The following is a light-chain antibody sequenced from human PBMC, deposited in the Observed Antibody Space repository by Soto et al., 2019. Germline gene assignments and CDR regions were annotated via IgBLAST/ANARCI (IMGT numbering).Light chain of an antibody. CDR3: QQYNSYSPT. CDR2: DAS. Sequence: DIQIIQSPSTLSASVGDRGTITCRASQSISSWLAWYQQKPGKAPKLLIYDASSLESGVPSRFSGSGSGTEFTLTISSLQPDDFATYYCQQYNSYSPTFGQGTKVDIK. J-gene: IGKJ1*01. CDR1: QSISSW. V-gene: IGKV1-5*01.